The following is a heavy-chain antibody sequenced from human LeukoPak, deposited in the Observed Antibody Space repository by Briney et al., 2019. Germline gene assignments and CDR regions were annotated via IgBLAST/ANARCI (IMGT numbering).Heavy chain of an antibody. CDR2: IRYDGSNK. CDR3: AKDAWYYYGSGSYFGYYYYYYMDV. D-gene: IGHD3-10*01. V-gene: IGHV3-30*02. Sequence: GGPLRLSCAASGFTFSSYAMHWVRQAPGKGLEWVAFIRYDGSNKYYADPVKGRFTISRDNSKNTLYLQMNSLRAEDTAVYYCAKDAWYYYGSGSYFGYYYYYYMDVWGKGTTVTISS. J-gene: IGHJ6*03. CDR1: GFTFSSYA.